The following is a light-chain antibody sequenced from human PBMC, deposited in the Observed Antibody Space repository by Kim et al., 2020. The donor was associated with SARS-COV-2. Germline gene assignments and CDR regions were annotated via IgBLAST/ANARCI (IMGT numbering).Light chain of an antibody. CDR2: GAS. J-gene: IGKJ2*01. V-gene: IGKV3-20*01. CDR3: HQYGDSPDT. CDR1: QSVGSNY. Sequence: PGERATLSCRASQSVGSNYLAWYQQKPGQAPRLVMYGASSSATDIPDRFSGSGSGTDFTLTINRLEPEDFAVYYCHQYGDSPDTFGQGTKLEI.